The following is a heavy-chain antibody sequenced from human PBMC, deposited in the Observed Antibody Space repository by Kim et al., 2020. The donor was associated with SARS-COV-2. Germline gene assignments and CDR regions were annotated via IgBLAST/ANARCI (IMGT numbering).Heavy chain of an antibody. CDR3: AKAHYDFWSGPDY. J-gene: IGHJ4*02. CDR1: GFTFDDYA. V-gene: IGHV3-9*01. CDR2: ISWNSGSI. D-gene: IGHD3-3*01. Sequence: GGSLRLSCAASGFTFDDYAMHWVRQAPGKGLEWVSGISWNSGSIGYADSVKGRFTISRDNAKNSLYLQMNSLRAEDTALYYCAKAHYDFWSGPDYWGQGTLVTVSS.